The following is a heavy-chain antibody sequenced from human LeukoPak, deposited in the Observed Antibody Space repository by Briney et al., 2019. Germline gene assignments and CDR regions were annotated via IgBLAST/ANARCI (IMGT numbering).Heavy chain of an antibody. V-gene: IGHV3-48*03. Sequence: GGSLRLSCAASGFTFSSYEMNWVRQAPGKGLEWVSYISSSGSTIYYADSVKGRFTISRDNAKNSLYLQMNSLRAEDTALYYCAKDSEYSSGWYALAALDYWGQGTLVTVSS. CDR2: ISSSGSTI. CDR1: GFTFSSYE. D-gene: IGHD6-19*01. CDR3: AKDSEYSSGWYALAALDY. J-gene: IGHJ4*02.